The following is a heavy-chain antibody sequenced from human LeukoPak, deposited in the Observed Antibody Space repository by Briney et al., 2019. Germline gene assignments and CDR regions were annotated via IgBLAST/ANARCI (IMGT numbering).Heavy chain of an antibody. D-gene: IGHD2-15*01. Sequence: GGSLRLSCAASGFTFSDYYMRWIRQAPGKGLEWVSYISSSGSTIYYADSVKGRFTISRDNAKNSLYLQMNSLRAEDTAVYYCARDSPASSGEVDYWGQGTLVTVSS. CDR2: ISSSGSTI. V-gene: IGHV3-11*01. CDR3: ARDSPASSGEVDY. CDR1: GFTFSDYY. J-gene: IGHJ4*02.